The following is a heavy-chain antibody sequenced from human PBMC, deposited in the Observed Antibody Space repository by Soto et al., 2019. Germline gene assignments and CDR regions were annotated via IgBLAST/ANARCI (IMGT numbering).Heavy chain of an antibody. D-gene: IGHD5-12*01. J-gene: IGHJ3*02. Sequence: ASVKASCKPSAYTFTSFGISWVRHAPGQGLEWMGWISAYSGNTNYAQQFQGRVTMTSDTSTTTAHLHLWSLRSPDSAVYYCARGRRNGYKFVAFDIWGQGTMVTVSS. CDR3: ARGRRNGYKFVAFDI. V-gene: IGHV1-18*01. CDR2: ISAYSGNT. CDR1: AYTFTSFG.